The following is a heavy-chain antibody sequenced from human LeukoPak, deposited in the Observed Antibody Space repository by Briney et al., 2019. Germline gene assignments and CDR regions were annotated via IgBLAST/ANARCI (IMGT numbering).Heavy chain of an antibody. CDR2: INPSGGST. CDR3: ARPVYDSSGYYY. CDR1: GYTFTSYY. D-gene: IGHD3-22*01. V-gene: IGHV1-46*01. J-gene: IGHJ4*02. Sequence: ASVKVSCKASGYTFTSYYMHWVRQAPGQGLEWMGIINPSGGSTTYAQNFQGRVTMTRDTSTSAVYMELSSLRSEDTAVYYCARPVYDSSGYYYWGQGTLVTVSS.